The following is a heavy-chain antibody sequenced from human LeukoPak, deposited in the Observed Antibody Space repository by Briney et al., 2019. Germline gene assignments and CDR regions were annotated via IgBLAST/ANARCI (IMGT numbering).Heavy chain of an antibody. Sequence: GGSLRLSCAASGFTFSTYWMSWVRQAPGKGLEWVANVKEDGRQKFYVDSVKGRFTISRDNAKNSLYLQMDSLRAEDTAVYYCARDLDYWGREPRSPSP. CDR3: ARDLDY. J-gene: IGHJ4*02. V-gene: IGHV3-7*04. CDR1: GFTFSTYW. CDR2: VKEDGRQK.